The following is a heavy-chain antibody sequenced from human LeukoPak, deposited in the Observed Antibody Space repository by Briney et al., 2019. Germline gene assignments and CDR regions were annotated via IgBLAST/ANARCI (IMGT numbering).Heavy chain of an antibody. J-gene: IGHJ4*02. V-gene: IGHV4-59*08. Sequence: SETLSLTCTVSGDSISRYHWTWIRQPPGKGLEYIGYIFSTGNTNYNPSLKSRVTISLDTSKNQFSLMLNSVTAADPAVYYCGRRFDSWGQGTLVTVSS. CDR3: GRRFDS. CDR2: IFSTGNT. CDR1: GDSISRYH.